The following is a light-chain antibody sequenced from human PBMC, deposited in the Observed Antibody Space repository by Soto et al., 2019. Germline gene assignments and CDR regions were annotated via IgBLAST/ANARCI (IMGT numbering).Light chain of an antibody. J-gene: IGLJ2*01. CDR3: TSYTNTNTLV. CDR2: DVA. Sequence: QSALTQPASVFASPGQSITISCTGTNNDIGIYNYVSWYQQYPGKAPKLLVYDVANRPSGVSNRFSGSKSGNTASLTISGLLPEDEADYYCTSYTNTNTLVFGGGTKLTVL. CDR1: NNDIGIYNY. V-gene: IGLV2-14*03.